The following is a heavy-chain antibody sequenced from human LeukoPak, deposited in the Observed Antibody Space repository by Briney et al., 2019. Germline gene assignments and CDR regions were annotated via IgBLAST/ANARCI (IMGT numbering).Heavy chain of an antibody. CDR3: AKSGLRGVSFDI. J-gene: IGHJ3*02. Sequence: GRSLRLSCAASGFTFSSYGMHWVRQAPGKGLEWVAVKSYDGSNKYYADSVKGRFTISRDNSKNTLYLQMNSLRAEDTAVYYCAKSGLRGVSFDIWGQGTMITVSS. D-gene: IGHD5-12*01. V-gene: IGHV3-30*18. CDR1: GFTFSSYG. CDR2: KSYDGSNK.